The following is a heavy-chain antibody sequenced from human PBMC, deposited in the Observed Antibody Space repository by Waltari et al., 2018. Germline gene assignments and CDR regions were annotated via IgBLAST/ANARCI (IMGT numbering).Heavy chain of an antibody. V-gene: IGHV3-48*03. Sequence: EVQLVESGGGLVQPGGSLRLSCAASGFTFSSYEMHWVRQAPGKGLEWVSYISSSGSTIYYADSVKGRFTISRDNAKNSLYLQMNSLRAEDTAVYYCARDPFRGVINYFDYWGQGTLVTVSS. D-gene: IGHD3-10*01. CDR3: ARDPFRGVINYFDY. CDR1: GFTFSSYE. J-gene: IGHJ4*02. CDR2: ISSSGSTI.